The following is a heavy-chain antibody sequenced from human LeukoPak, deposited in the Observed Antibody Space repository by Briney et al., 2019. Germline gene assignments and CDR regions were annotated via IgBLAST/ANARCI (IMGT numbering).Heavy chain of an antibody. CDR3: AKAMWIDGYDYPAYYYYYMDV. J-gene: IGHJ6*03. CDR1: GFTFSSYA. V-gene: IGHV3-23*01. D-gene: IGHD5-12*01. CDR2: ISGSGGST. Sequence: QPGGSLRLSCAASGFTFSSYAMSWVRQAPGKGLEWVSAISGSGGSTYYADSVKGRFTISRDNSKNTLYLQMNSLRTEDTAVYYCAKAMWIDGYDYPAYYYYYMDVWGKGTTVTVSS.